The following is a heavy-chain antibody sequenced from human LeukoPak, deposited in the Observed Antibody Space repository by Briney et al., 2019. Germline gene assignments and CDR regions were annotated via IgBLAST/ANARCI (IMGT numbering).Heavy chain of an antibody. Sequence: ASVKVSCKASGYTFTGYYIHWVRQAPGQGLGWMGWINPHSGGTNYGQKFKGRVTMTRDTYISTAYMEVSRLTSDDTAVYYCARGMYSSGWYGSFDYWGQGTLVTVSS. D-gene: IGHD6-19*01. J-gene: IGHJ4*02. CDR1: GYTFTGYY. CDR3: ARGMYSSGWYGSFDY. CDR2: INPHSGGT. V-gene: IGHV1-2*02.